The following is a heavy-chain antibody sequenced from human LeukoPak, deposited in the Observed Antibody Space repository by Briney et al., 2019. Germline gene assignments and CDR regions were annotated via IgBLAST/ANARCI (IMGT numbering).Heavy chain of an antibody. CDR1: GFTFSSYA. CDR3: AKAASIAATRTSSSYFDY. J-gene: IGHJ4*02. D-gene: IGHD6-13*01. CDR2: ISGSGGST. Sequence: SGGSLRLSCAASGFTFSSYAMSWVRQAPGKGLEWVSAISGSGGSTYYADSVKGRFTISRDNSKNTLYLQMNSLRAEDTAVYYCAKAASIAATRTSSSYFDYWGQGTLVTVSS. V-gene: IGHV3-23*01.